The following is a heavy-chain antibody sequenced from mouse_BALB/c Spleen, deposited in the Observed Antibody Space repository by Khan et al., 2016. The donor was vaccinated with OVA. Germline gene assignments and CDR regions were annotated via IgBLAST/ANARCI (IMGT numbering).Heavy chain of an antibody. D-gene: IGHD2-1*01. V-gene: IGHV1S81*02. J-gene: IGHJ3*01. Sequence: VELVESGAELVKPGASVRLSCKASGYTFTSYYLYWVKQRPGQGLEWIGDINPSNGGTNFNEKFKGKATLTVDKSSNTAYMQLSSRTSEDAAVYYCTRSGNGTFAYWGQGTLVTVSA. CDR3: TRSGNGTFAY. CDR2: INPSNGGT. CDR1: GYTFTSYY.